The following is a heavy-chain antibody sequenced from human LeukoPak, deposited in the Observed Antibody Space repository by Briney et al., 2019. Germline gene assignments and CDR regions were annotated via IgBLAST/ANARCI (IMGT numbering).Heavy chain of an antibody. CDR2: MNPNSGNT. Sequence: GASVKVSCKASGYTFTSYDINWVRPATGQGLEWMGWMNPNSGNTGYAQKFQGRVTMTRNTSISTAYMELSSLRSEDTAVYYCARGSRTYYDYIWGSYRYYFDYWGQGTLVTVSS. V-gene: IGHV1-8*01. D-gene: IGHD3-16*02. J-gene: IGHJ4*02. CDR3: ARGSRTYYDYIWGSYRYYFDY. CDR1: GYTFTSYD.